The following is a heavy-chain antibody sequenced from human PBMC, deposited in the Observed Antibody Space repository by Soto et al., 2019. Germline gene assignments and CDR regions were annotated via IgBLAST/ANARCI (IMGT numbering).Heavy chain of an antibody. Sequence: PSETLSLTCTVSGGSISGSSYYWGWIRQPPGKGLEWIGSIYYNGNTYYNPSLKSRVTISVDRSKNQFSLKLSSVTAADTAVYYCASAREGGDYGYFDYWGQGTLVTVSS. CDR1: GGSISGSSYY. J-gene: IGHJ4*02. V-gene: IGHV4-39*07. CDR3: ASAREGGDYGYFDY. D-gene: IGHD4-17*01. CDR2: IYYNGNT.